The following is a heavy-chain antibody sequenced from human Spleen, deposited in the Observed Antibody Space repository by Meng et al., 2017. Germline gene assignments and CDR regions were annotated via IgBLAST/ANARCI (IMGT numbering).Heavy chain of an antibody. V-gene: IGHV3-9*03. CDR1: GFAFDDYA. CDR3: AKDIGPAVTTGFDY. Sequence: SLKISCAASGFAFDDYAMHWVRQAPGKGLEWVSGISWNSGSIGYADSVKGRFTISRDNAKNSLYLQMNSLRAEDMALYYCAKDIGPAVTTGFDYWGQGTLVTVSS. CDR2: ISWNSGSI. J-gene: IGHJ4*02. D-gene: IGHD4-17*01.